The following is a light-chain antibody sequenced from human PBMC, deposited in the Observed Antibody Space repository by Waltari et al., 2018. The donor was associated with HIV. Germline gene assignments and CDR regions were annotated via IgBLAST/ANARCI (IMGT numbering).Light chain of an antibody. CDR2: EVS. V-gene: IGLV2-23*02. Sequence: QSALTQPASVSGSPGQSITISCTGTSRDVGSYNLVSWYQKHPGKAPKLIIYEVSKRPSGVSNRFSGSKSGNTASLTISGLQAEDEADYYCCSYAGSSTWVFGGGTKLTVL. CDR3: CSYAGSSTWV. J-gene: IGLJ3*02. CDR1: SRDVGSYNL.